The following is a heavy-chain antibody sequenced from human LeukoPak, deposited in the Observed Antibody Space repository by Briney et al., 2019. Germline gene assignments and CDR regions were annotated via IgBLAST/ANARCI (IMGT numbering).Heavy chain of an antibody. CDR1: GFTFSSYA. V-gene: IGHV3-30-3*01. J-gene: IGHJ6*02. Sequence: GGSLRLSCAASGFTFSSYAMHWVRQAPGKGLEWVAVISYDGSNKYYADSVKGRFTISRDNSKNTLYLQMNSLRAEDTAVYYCAREAGYSGYDYVGDYYYYGMDVWGQGTTVTVSS. CDR3: AREAGYSGYDYVGDYYYYGMDV. D-gene: IGHD5-12*01. CDR2: ISYDGSNK.